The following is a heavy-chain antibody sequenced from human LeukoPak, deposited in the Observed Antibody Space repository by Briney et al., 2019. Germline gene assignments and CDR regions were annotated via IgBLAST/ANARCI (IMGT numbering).Heavy chain of an antibody. J-gene: IGHJ4*02. CDR2: ISSSGSTI. D-gene: IGHD5-12*01. CDR1: GFTFRRYG. Sequence: PGGTLRLSCAASGFTFRRYGMNWVRQAPGKGLEWVSYISSSGSTIYYADSVKGRFTISRDNAKKSLNLQMNSLRAEDTAVYYCAREMGGYPFDYWGQGTLVTVSS. CDR3: AREMGGYPFDY. V-gene: IGHV3-48*03.